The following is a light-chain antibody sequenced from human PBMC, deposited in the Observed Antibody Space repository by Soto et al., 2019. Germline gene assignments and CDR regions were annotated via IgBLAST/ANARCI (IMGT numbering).Light chain of an antibody. J-gene: IGLJ1*01. V-gene: IGLV2-8*01. CDR1: SRDVGGYDC. CDR2: EVS. CDR3: SSYAGINILYI. Sequence: QSLLTQPPSASGSPGRSVTISCTGTSRDVGGYDCVSWYQQHPGKAPKLMMYEVSKRPSGVPDRFSGSKSGNTASLTVSGLQPEDEADYYCSSYAGINILYIFGSGTKVTVL.